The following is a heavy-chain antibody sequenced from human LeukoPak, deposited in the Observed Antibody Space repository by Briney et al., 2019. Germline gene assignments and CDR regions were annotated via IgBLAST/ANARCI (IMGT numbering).Heavy chain of an antibody. CDR3: AKNRGMTTVNYYFGY. J-gene: IGHJ4*02. D-gene: IGHD4-11*01. Sequence: GGSLRLSCAASGFTVSSNYMSWVRQAPGKGLEWVSVIYSGGSTYYADSVKGRFTISRDNSKNTLYLQMNSLRAEDTAVYFCAKNRGMTTVNYYFGYWGQGTLVTVSS. V-gene: IGHV3-53*01. CDR2: IYSGGST. CDR1: GFTVSSNY.